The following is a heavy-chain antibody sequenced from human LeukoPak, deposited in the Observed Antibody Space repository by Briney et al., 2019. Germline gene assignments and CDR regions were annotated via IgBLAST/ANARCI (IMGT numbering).Heavy chain of an antibody. J-gene: IGHJ5*02. D-gene: IGHD3-22*01. CDR2: IYYSGST. CDR1: GGSISSYY. Sequence: PSETLSLTCTVSGGSISSYYWSWIRQPPGKGLEWIGYIYYSGSTNYNPSLKSRVTISVDTSKNQFSLKLSSVTAADTAVYYCAMGDYYDSSGYPLPYHWGQGTLVTVSS. V-gene: IGHV4-59*01. CDR3: AMGDYYDSSGYPLPYH.